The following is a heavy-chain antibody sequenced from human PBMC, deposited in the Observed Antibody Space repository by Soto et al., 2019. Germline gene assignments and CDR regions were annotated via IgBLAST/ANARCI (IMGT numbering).Heavy chain of an antibody. J-gene: IGHJ4*02. V-gene: IGHV3-23*01. Sequence: PGGSLRLSCAASGFTFSNFAMTWVRQAPGKGLECVSIISDSGAGTYYADSVKGRFTISRDNSKNTLYLQMNSLRAEDTAVYYCAKPGLTANIVSWGQRNLVTVSS. CDR3: AKPGLTANIVS. CDR2: ISDSGAGT. D-gene: IGHD2-21*02. CDR1: GFTFSNFA.